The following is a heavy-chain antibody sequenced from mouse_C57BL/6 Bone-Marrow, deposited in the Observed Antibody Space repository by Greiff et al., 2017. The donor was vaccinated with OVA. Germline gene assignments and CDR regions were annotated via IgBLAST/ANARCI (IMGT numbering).Heavy chain of an antibody. CDR3: ARRYYGSSWFAY. D-gene: IGHD1-1*01. Sequence: QVQLQQPGAELVRPGSSVKLSCKASGYTFTSYWMDWVKQRPGQGLEWIGNIYPSDSETHYNQKFKDKATLTVDKSSSTAYMQLSSRPSEYSAVYYCARRYYGSSWFAYWGQGTLVTVSA. CDR1: GYTFTSYW. J-gene: IGHJ3*01. V-gene: IGHV1-61*01. CDR2: IYPSDSET.